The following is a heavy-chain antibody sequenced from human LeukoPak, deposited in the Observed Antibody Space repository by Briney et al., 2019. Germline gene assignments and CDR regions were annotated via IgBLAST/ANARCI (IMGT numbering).Heavy chain of an antibody. V-gene: IGHV3-7*03. CDR1: AFIFSGHW. CDR2: IKEDGSER. J-gene: IGHJ4*02. Sequence: PGGSLRLSCEGSAFIFSGHWMNWVRQTPGKGLEWVASIKEDGSERQYVDSVKGRFSISRDNTKGSLFLQLNSLRAEDTAVYYCAKTPGQRRPSECDYWGQGTLVTVSS. CDR3: AKTPGQRRPSECDY. D-gene: IGHD6-25*01.